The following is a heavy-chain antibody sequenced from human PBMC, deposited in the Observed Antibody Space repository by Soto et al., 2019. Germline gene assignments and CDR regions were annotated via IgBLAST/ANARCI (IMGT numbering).Heavy chain of an antibody. CDR3: ARDSPDYGGNSGNYYYYGMDV. CDR1: GFTFSDYY. V-gene: IGHV3-11*01. Sequence: GGSLGLSCAASGFTFSDYYMSWIRQAPGKGLEWVSYISSSGSTIYYADSVKGRFTISRDNAKNSLYLQMNSLRAEDTAVYYCARDSPDYGGNSGNYYYYGMDVWGQGTTVTVSS. D-gene: IGHD4-17*01. CDR2: ISSSGSTI. J-gene: IGHJ6*02.